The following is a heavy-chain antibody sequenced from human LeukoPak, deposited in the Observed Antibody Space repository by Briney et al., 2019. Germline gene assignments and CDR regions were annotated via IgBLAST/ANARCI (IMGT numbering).Heavy chain of an antibody. CDR2: IDPSDSYT. V-gene: IGHV5-10-1*01. CDR3: ARHESKSIAAATP. J-gene: IGHJ5*02. CDR1: GSSFTSYW. Sequence: TGASLRISCKGSGSSFTSYWISWVRQLPGKGLEWMGRIDPSDSYTNYSPSFQGHVTISADKSISTAYLQWSSLKASNTAMYYCARHESKSIAAATPWGQGTLVTVSS. D-gene: IGHD6-13*01.